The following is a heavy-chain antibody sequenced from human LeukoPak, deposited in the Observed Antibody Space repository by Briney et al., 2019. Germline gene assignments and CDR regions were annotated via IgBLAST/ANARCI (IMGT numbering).Heavy chain of an antibody. V-gene: IGHV4-39*07. Sequence: PSETLSLTCTVSGGSISSSSYYWGWIRQPPGKGLEWIGSIYYSGSTYYNPSLKSRVTISIEVSKNQFSLKLNSVTAADTAVYYCARGPSSDDYMDVWGKGTTVTISS. CDR2: IYYSGST. CDR3: ARGPSSDDYMDV. CDR1: GGSISSSSYY. J-gene: IGHJ6*03. D-gene: IGHD3-10*01.